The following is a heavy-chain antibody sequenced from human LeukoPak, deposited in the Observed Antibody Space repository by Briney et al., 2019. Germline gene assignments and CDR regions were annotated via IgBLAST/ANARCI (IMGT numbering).Heavy chain of an antibody. Sequence: SETLSLTCTVSGGSISSSSYYWGWIRQPPGKGLEWIGSIHYSGTTYYNPSLRSQVTISVDTSKNQSSLKLSSVTAADTAVYYCARSVPSSGPDYWGQGTLVTVSS. V-gene: IGHV4-39*01. CDR2: IHYSGTT. D-gene: IGHD6-6*01. CDR1: GGSISSSSYY. J-gene: IGHJ4*02. CDR3: ARSVPSSGPDY.